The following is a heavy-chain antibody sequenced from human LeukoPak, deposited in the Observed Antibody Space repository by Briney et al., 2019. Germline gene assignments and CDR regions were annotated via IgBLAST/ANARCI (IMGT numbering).Heavy chain of an antibody. Sequence: SETLSLTCAVYGGSFSDYYWSWIRQPPGKGLEWIGEINHSGSTNYNPSLKSRVTISVDTSKNQFPLKLSSVTAADTAIYYCARGITMVRGVIITPYYFDYWGQGTLVTVSS. V-gene: IGHV4-34*01. D-gene: IGHD3-10*01. CDR1: GGSFSDYY. J-gene: IGHJ4*02. CDR2: INHSGST. CDR3: ARGITMVRGVIITPYYFDY.